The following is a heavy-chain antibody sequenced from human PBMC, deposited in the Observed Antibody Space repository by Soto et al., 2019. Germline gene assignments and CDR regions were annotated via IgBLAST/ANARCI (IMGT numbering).Heavy chain of an antibody. Sequence: ASLKVSCNPSGYTFNGYYIHWDIQPPAQGRERMGRIKPNSGCTNYAQKCQGRVTMTRDTSISTGYMELSRLISDATGVYYCARAYYDILTGYYFHYYYGMDVWGQGTPVTVSS. D-gene: IGHD3-9*01. J-gene: IGHJ6*02. CDR1: GYTFNGYY. V-gene: IGHV1-2*02. CDR2: IKPNSGCT. CDR3: ARAYYDILTGYYFHYYYGMDV.